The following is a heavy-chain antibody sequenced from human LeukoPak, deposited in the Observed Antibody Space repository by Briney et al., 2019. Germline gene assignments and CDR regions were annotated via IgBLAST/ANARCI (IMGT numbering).Heavy chain of an antibody. Sequence: SETLSLTCAVYGGSFSGYYWSWIRQPPGKGLEWIGEINHSGSINYNPSLKSRVTISVDTSKNQFSLKLSSVTAADTAVYYCARGWMGISYYGSPKPLDYWGQGTLVTVSS. D-gene: IGHD3-10*01. CDR2: INHSGSI. V-gene: IGHV4-34*01. J-gene: IGHJ4*02. CDR3: ARGWMGISYYGSPKPLDY. CDR1: GGSFSGYY.